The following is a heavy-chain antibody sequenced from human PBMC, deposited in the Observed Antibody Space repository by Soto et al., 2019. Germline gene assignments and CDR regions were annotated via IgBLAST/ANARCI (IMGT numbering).Heavy chain of an antibody. CDR1: GYTFTSYA. V-gene: IGHV1-3*01. D-gene: IGHD3-22*01. Sequence: ASVKVYCKASGYTFTSYAMHWVRQAPGQRLEWMGWINVCNGNTKYAQQLQGRVTLTTDTSASTVYMDLRSLRSDDTAVYYCAKERYDYESSGYYNWFDPLGQGTLVTVSS. CDR2: INVCNGNT. CDR3: AKERYDYESSGYYNWFDP. J-gene: IGHJ5*02.